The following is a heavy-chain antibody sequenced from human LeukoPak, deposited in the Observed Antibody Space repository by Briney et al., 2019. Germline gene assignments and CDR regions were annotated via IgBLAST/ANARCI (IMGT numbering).Heavy chain of an antibody. CDR2: IYYTGST. CDR3: ARDLGRSSSWSKYSWFDP. J-gene: IGHJ5*02. V-gene: IGHV4-59*01. CDR1: GGSISHYY. Sequence: SETLSLTCSVSGGSISHYYWSWIRQPPGKGLEWIRYIYYTGSTKYNPSLKSRVTISVDTSKNQFYLNLSSVTAADTAIYYCARDLGRSSSWSKYSWFDPWGQGTLVTVSS. D-gene: IGHD6-13*01.